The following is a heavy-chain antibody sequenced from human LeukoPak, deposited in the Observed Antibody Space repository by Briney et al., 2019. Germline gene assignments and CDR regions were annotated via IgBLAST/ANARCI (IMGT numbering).Heavy chain of an antibody. J-gene: IGHJ4*02. V-gene: IGHV3-21*01. Sequence: GGSLRLSCAASGFTFSSYSMNWVRQAPGKGLEWVSSISSSSSYIYYADSVKGRFTISRDNAKNSLYLQMNSLRAEDTAVYYCARDAAALRYFDWLEPTFDYWGQGTLVTVSS. CDR2: ISSSSSYI. D-gene: IGHD3-9*01. CDR1: GFTFSSYS. CDR3: ARDAAALRYFDWLEPTFDY.